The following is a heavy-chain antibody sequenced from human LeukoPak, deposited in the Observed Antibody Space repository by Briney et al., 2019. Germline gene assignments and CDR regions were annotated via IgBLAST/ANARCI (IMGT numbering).Heavy chain of an antibody. D-gene: IGHD4-17*01. CDR1: GGTFSSYT. Sequence: ASVKLSCKASGGTFSSYTISWVRHAPGQGLEWMGRIIPILGIANYAQKSQGRVPITADKSTSTAYMELGSLRSEDRAVYYCASLNGDYNFDYWGQGTLVTVSS. CDR3: ASLNGDYNFDY. CDR2: IIPILGIA. V-gene: IGHV1-69*02. J-gene: IGHJ4*02.